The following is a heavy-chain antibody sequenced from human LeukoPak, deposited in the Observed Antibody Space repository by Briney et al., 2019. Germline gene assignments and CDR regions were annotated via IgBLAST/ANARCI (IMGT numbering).Heavy chain of an antibody. Sequence: SETLSLTCTVSGGSISSHYWSWIRQPPGKGLEWVGYIYYSGSTNYNPSLKSRVTISVDTSKNQFSLKLSSVTAADTAVYYCASASYDSSGYYYLTFDYWGQGTLVTVSS. CDR2: IYYSGST. CDR1: GGSISSHY. J-gene: IGHJ4*02. V-gene: IGHV4-59*11. CDR3: ASASYDSSGYYYLTFDY. D-gene: IGHD3-22*01.